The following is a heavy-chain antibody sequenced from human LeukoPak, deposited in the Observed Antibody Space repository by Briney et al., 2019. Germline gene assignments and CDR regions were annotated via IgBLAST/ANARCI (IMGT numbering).Heavy chain of an antibody. Sequence: GGSLRLSCAASGFTFSSYAMHWVRQAPGKGLEWVAVISYDGSNKYYADSVKGRFTISRDNSKNTVYLQMNNLKNEDTGVYYCSTDNLDYDYVWGTYREVNYFDYWGQGTLVTVSS. V-gene: IGHV3-30*04. CDR3: STDNLDYDYVWGTYREVNYFDY. CDR1: GFTFSSYA. J-gene: IGHJ4*02. D-gene: IGHD3-16*02. CDR2: ISYDGSNK.